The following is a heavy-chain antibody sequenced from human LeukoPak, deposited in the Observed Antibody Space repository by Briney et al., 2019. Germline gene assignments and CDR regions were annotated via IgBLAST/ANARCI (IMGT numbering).Heavy chain of an antibody. V-gene: IGHV1-2*02. CDR1: GYTFTGYY. Sequence: GASVKVSCKASGYTFTGYYMHWVRQAPGQGLEWMGWINPNSGGTNYAQKLQGRVTMTTDTSTSTAYMELRSLRSDDTAAYYCAKDQGTGSGSYSWGYFDFWGQGTLVTVSS. CDR2: INPNSGGT. D-gene: IGHD3-10*01. CDR3: AKDQGTGSGSYSWGYFDF. J-gene: IGHJ4*02.